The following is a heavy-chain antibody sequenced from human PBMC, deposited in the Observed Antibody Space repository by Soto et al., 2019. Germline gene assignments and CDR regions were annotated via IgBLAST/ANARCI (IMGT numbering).Heavy chain of an antibody. D-gene: IGHD5-18*01. CDR1: GYIFTYRY. J-gene: IGHJ5*01. CDR3: ARSALDDDGYHYLVS. Sequence: SVKVSCKASGYIFTYRYLYWVRQAPGQALEWMGWIIPYNGNTNYAQKFQDRFSITRESSLSTVYMELRSLRSDDTGMYYCARSALDDDGYHYLVSWGQGTLVTVSS. CDR2: IIPYNGNT. V-gene: IGHV1-45*02.